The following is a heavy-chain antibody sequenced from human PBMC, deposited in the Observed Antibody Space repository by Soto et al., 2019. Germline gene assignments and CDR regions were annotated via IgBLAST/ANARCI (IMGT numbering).Heavy chain of an antibody. V-gene: IGHV4-30-2*01. J-gene: IGHJ4*02. CDR1: GGSISSGGYS. D-gene: IGHD3-22*01. CDR3: ARGHHFSSDRSPLFDY. Sequence: SETLSLTCAVSGGSISSGGYSWSWIRQPPGKGLEWIGYIYHSGSTYYNPSLKSRVTISVDRSKNQFSLKLSSVTAADTAVYYCARGHHFSSDRSPLFDYWGQGTPVTVS. CDR2: IYHSGST.